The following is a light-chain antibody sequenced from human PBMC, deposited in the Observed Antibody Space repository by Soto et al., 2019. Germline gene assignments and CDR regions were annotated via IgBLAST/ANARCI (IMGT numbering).Light chain of an antibody. J-gene: IGLJ2*01. CDR2: EGG. CDR1: SSDVGNYNL. CDR3: CSFALRSTLI. V-gene: IGLV2-23*01. Sequence: QSALTQPASVSGSPGQSITISCTGTSSDVGNYNLVSWYQQYPGKAPKLMIYEGGKRPSGVSNRFSGSKSGNTASLTISGLQAEDEADYYCCSFALRSTLIFGGGTQLNVL.